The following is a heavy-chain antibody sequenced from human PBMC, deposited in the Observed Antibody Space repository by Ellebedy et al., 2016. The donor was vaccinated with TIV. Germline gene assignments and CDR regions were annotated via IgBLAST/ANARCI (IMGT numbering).Heavy chain of an antibody. D-gene: IGHD3-22*01. CDR3: AKFPYYYDSSGYSF. Sequence: PGGSLRLSCAASGFTFRSYGMYWVRQAPGKGLEWAAFIQYDGSDKHYADSVKGRFTISRDNSKNTLYLQMNSLRAEDTAVYYCAKFPYYYDSSGYSFWGQGTLVTVSS. V-gene: IGHV3-30*02. CDR1: GFTFRSYG. J-gene: IGHJ4*02. CDR2: IQYDGSDK.